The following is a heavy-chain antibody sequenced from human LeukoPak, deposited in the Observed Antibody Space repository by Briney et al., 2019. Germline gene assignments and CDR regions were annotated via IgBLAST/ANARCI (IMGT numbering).Heavy chain of an antibody. J-gene: IGHJ3*02. Sequence: ASVKVSCKASGYTFTSYYMHWVRQAPGQGLEWMGIINPSGGSTSYAQKLQGRVTMTRDTSTSTVYMELSSLRSEDTAVYYCARGLYYYDSSGSIDAFDIWGQGTMVTVSS. V-gene: IGHV1-46*01. CDR3: ARGLYYYDSSGSIDAFDI. CDR2: INPSGGST. D-gene: IGHD3-22*01. CDR1: GYTFTSYY.